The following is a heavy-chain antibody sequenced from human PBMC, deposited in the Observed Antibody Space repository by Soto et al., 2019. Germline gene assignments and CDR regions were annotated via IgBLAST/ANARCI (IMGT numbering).Heavy chain of an antibody. D-gene: IGHD3-22*01. J-gene: IGHJ2*01. CDR2: IWYDGSNK. CDR1: GFTFSSYG. CDR3: AREAYDGSGYYSGGWYFDL. Sequence: QVQLVESGGGVVQPGRSLRLSCAASGFTFSSYGMHWVRQAPGKGLEWVAVIWYDGSNKYYADSMKGRFTISRDNSKNTLYLQMNSLRAEDTAVYYCAREAYDGSGYYSGGWYFDLWGRGTLVTVSS. V-gene: IGHV3-33*01.